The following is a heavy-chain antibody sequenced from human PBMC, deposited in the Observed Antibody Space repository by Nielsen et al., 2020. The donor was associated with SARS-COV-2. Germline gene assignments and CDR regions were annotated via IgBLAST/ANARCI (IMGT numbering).Heavy chain of an antibody. D-gene: IGHD3-22*01. V-gene: IGHV3-74*01. CDR3: VRVRDDGYYYDTGPFDY. J-gene: IGHJ4*02. CDR2: ISSDGSRT. CDR1: EFTFSDYG. Sequence: GESLKISCAASEFTFSDYGMNWVRQAPGKGLAWVAHISSDGSRTTYAVSVKGRFTISRDNADNTVYLQMNSLGPDDTAVYYCVRVRDDGYYYDTGPFDYWGQGALVTVSS.